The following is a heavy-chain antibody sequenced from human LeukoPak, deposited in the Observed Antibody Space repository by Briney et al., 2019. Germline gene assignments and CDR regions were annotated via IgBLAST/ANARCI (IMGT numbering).Heavy chain of an antibody. CDR2: IYYSGST. D-gene: IGHD1-26*01. V-gene: IGHV4-39*01. Sequence: SETLSLTCTVSGGSINSNSYYWGWIRQPPGKGLEWIGSIYYSGSTYYNPSLKSRVTISVDTSKNQFSLKLSSVTAADTAVYYCARGSSRGSYPRLDYWGQGTLVTVSS. CDR1: GGSINSNSYY. J-gene: IGHJ4*02. CDR3: ARGSSRGSYPRLDY.